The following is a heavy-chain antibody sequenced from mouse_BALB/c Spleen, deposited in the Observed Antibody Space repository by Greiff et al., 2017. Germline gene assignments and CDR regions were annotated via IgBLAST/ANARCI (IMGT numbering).Heavy chain of an antibody. CDR2: ISYSGST. J-gene: IGHJ1*01. Sequence: VQLKESGPGLVKPSQSLSLTCTVTGYSITSDYAWNWIRQFPGNKLEWMGYISYSGSTSYNPSLKSRISITRDTSKNQFFLQLNSVTTEDTATYYCARLNDWYFDVWGAGTTVTVSS. V-gene: IGHV3-2*02. CDR1: GYSITSDYA. CDR3: ARLNDWYFDV.